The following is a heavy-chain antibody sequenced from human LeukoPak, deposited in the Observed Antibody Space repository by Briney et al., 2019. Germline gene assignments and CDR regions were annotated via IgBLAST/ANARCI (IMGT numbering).Heavy chain of an antibody. V-gene: IGHV5-51*01. CDR3: ASGYCSSTNCAHDAFDI. Sequence: GESLKISCKGSGYSFTSYWIGWVRQMPGKGLEWMGIIYPGDSDTRYSPSFQGQVTISADKSINTAYVQWSSLKASDTAMYYCASGYCSSTNCAHDAFDIWGQGTMVTVSS. CDR2: IYPGDSDT. D-gene: IGHD2-2*01. J-gene: IGHJ3*02. CDR1: GYSFTSYW.